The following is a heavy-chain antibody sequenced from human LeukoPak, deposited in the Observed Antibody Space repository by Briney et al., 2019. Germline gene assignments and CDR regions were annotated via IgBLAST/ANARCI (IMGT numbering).Heavy chain of an antibody. CDR3: ARGKKYQLLMTFDY. CDR1: GFTFSSYA. J-gene: IGHJ4*02. D-gene: IGHD2-2*01. V-gene: IGHV3-7*03. CDR2: IKQDGSEK. Sequence: GGSLRLSCAASGFTFSSYAMTWVRQAPVKGLEWVANIKQDGSEKYYVDSVKGRFTISRDNAKNSLYLRMNSLRAEDTAVYYCARGKKYQLLMTFDYWGQGTLVTVSS.